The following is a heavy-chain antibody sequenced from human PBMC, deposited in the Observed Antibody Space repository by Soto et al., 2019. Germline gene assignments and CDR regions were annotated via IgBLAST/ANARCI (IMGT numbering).Heavy chain of an antibody. D-gene: IGHD2-15*01. J-gene: IGHJ4*02. CDR2: ISIVGGGP. V-gene: IGHV3-23*01. CDR3: VRESRSGGSL. CDR1: GFIFNNYA. Sequence: GGSLRLSCAASGFIFNNYAMSWVRQAPGKGLEWVSSISIVGGGPYYADSVKGRFTISRDSSERMLYMEMNSLRVEDTAVYYCVRESRSGGSLWGQGALVTVSA.